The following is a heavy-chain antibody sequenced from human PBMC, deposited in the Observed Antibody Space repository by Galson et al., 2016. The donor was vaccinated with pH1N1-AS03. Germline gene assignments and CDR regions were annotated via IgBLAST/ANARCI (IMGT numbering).Heavy chain of an antibody. D-gene: IGHD2-15*01. CDR3: AKGSGYCSDATCYRFDR. Sequence: SLRLSCAASEFSFSRFAMAWVRQAPGKGLEWVSSIIGNGENTWYAESAKGRFTISRDSSKNTLYLQLNSLRAEDTALYYCAKGSGYCSDATCYRFDRWGQGTLVTVSS. CDR1: EFSFSRFA. J-gene: IGHJ4*02. CDR2: IIGNGENT. V-gene: IGHV3-23*01.